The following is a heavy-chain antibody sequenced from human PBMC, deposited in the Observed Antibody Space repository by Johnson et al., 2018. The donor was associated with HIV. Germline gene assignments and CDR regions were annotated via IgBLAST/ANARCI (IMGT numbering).Heavy chain of an antibody. Sequence: QVQLVESGGGLVQPGGSLRLSCAASRFTFSNYAMNWVRQAPGKGLEWVAVISYDGSNKYYADSVKGRFTISRDNSKNTLYLQVNSLRADDTAVYYCAKHPDAFDIWGQGTMVTVSS. CDR2: ISYDGSNK. V-gene: IGHV3-30-3*02. J-gene: IGHJ3*02. CDR1: RFTFSNYA. CDR3: AKHPDAFDI.